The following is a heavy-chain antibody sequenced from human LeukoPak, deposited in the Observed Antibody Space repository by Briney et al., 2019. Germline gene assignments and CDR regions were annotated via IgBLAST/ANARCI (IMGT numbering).Heavy chain of an antibody. CDR3: ARDYMEGGYVNSNLFDY. J-gene: IGHJ4*02. V-gene: IGHV3-7*01. Sequence: PGGSLRLSCAASGFTFSTYWMNWFRQTPGKGLEWVAKIKADGGEKDHVASVKGRFTISRDNAKNSLYLQMNSLRAEDTAVYYCARDYMEGGYVNSNLFDYWGQGTLVTVSS. D-gene: IGHD6-25*01. CDR1: GFTFSTYW. CDR2: IKADGGEK.